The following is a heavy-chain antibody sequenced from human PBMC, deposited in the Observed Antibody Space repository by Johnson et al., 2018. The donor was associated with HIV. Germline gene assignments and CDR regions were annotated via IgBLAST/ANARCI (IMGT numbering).Heavy chain of an antibody. Sequence: QVQLVESGGGVVQPGRSLRLSCAVSGFTFSNYAMHWVRQAPGKGLEWVALISYDGSNKYYADSVKGRFTISRDNAKNSLYLQMNNLRVEDTAVYYCARGPGGGEDALDIWGQGTMVTVSS. V-gene: IGHV3-30*04. CDR2: ISYDGSNK. J-gene: IGHJ3*02. CDR3: ARGPGGGEDALDI. D-gene: IGHD3-16*01. CDR1: GFTFSNYA.